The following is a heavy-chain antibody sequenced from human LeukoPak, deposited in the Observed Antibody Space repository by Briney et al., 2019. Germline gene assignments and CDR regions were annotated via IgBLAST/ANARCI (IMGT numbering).Heavy chain of an antibody. CDR2: INPSGGST. V-gene: IGHV1-46*01. CDR1: GYTFTSYD. Sequence: ASVKVSCKASGYTFTSYDINWVRQATGQGLEWMGIINPSGGSTSYAQKFQGRVTMTRDTSTSTVYMELSSLRSEDTAVYYCATDPAYCGGDCYWVYWGQGTLVTVSS. D-gene: IGHD2-21*01. CDR3: ATDPAYCGGDCYWVY. J-gene: IGHJ4*02.